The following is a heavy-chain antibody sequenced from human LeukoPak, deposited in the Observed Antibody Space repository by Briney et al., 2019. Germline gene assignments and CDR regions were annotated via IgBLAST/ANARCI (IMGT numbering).Heavy chain of an antibody. J-gene: IGHJ4*02. CDR2: ISGSGGST. CDR3: TKDPQSSRYRSGWYFDY. V-gene: IGHV3-23*01. D-gene: IGHD6-19*01. Sequence: GGSLRLSCAASGFTFSSYAMSWVRQAPGKGLEWVSAISGSGGSTYYADSVKGRFTISRDNSKKTLYLQMNSLRAEDTAVYYCTKDPQSSRYRSGWYFDYWGQGTLVTVSS. CDR1: GFTFSSYA.